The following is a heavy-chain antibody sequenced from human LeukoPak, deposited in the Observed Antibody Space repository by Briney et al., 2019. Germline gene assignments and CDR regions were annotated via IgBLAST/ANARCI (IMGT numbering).Heavy chain of an antibody. V-gene: IGHV3-30-3*01. D-gene: IGHD4-17*01. Sequence: PGGSLRLSCAASGFTFSSYAMHWVRQAPGKGLEWVAVISYDGSNKYYADSVKGRFTISRDNSKNTLYLQMNSLRAEDTAVYYCAREGPGYGDSQAFDYWGQGTLVTVSS. J-gene: IGHJ4*02. CDR3: AREGPGYGDSQAFDY. CDR1: GFTFSSYA. CDR2: ISYDGSNK.